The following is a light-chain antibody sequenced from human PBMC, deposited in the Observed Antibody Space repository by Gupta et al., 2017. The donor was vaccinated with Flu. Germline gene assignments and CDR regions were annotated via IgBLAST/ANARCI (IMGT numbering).Light chain of an antibody. CDR3: AAWDDSRSGRL. CDR2: RND. V-gene: IGLV1-47*01. Sequence: VTIACFGGSSNIGSNYVYWYHQLPGTAPKLLIYRNDKRPSGVPDRFSGSKSGTSASLAISGLRAEDEANYYCAAWDDSRSGRLFGGGTKLTVL. J-gene: IGLJ3*02. CDR1: SSNIGSNY.